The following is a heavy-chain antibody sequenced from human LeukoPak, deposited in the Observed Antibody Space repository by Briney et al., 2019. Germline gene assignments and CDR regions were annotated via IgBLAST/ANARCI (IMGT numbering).Heavy chain of an antibody. D-gene: IGHD2-21*02. CDR1: GFTFSSYS. CDR3: ARGHIVVVTAIREGYFDY. Sequence: GGSLRLSCAASGFTFSSYSMNWVRRAPGKGLEWVSYISGSASTIYYADSVKGRFTISRDNSKNTLYLQMNSLRAEDTAVYYCARGHIVVVTAIREGYFDYWGQGTLVTVSS. J-gene: IGHJ4*02. V-gene: IGHV3-48*01. CDR2: ISGSASTI.